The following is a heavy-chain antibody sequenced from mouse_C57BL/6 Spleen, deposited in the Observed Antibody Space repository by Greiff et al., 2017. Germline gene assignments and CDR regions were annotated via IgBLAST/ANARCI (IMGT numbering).Heavy chain of an antibody. D-gene: IGHD2-4*01. J-gene: IGHJ3*01. CDR1: GYTFTSYG. Sequence: VQLQQSGAELARPGASVKLSCKASGYTFTSYGISWVKQRTGQGLEWIGEIYPRSGNTYYNEKFKGKATLTADKSSSTAYMELRSLTSEDSAVYFCAKERGGYDYDGGSFAYWGQGTLVTVSA. CDR2: IYPRSGNT. CDR3: AKERGGYDYDGGSFAY. V-gene: IGHV1-81*01.